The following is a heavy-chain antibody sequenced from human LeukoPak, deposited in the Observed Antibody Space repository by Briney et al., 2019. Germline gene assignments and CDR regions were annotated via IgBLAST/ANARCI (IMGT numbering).Heavy chain of an antibody. Sequence: GGSLRLSCAASGFTVSSNYMSRVRQAPEKGLEWVSVIQSGGSTHYTDSVKGRFTISRDNSKNTVYLQMNSLRAEDTAVYYCARGEYGGNFFFDYWGQGTLVTVSS. D-gene: IGHD4-23*01. CDR1: GFTVSSNY. CDR3: ARGEYGGNFFFDY. J-gene: IGHJ4*02. V-gene: IGHV3-53*01. CDR2: IQSGGST.